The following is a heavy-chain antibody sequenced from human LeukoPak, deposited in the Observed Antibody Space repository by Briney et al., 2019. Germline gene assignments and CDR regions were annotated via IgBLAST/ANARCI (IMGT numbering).Heavy chain of an antibody. Sequence: GGSLRLSCAACGLMFDDYAMHWVRRVPGRALEWVSLISGEGVSSFYADSVRGRFTISRDNNNHSLSLQMHSLTAEDTAFYYCAREQFSHTSNYFDNGGRGIRVSVSS. D-gene: IGHD5-24*01. J-gene: IGHJ4*02. V-gene: IGHV3-43*02. CDR2: ISGEGVSS. CDR3: AREQFSHTSNYFDN. CDR1: GLMFDDYA.